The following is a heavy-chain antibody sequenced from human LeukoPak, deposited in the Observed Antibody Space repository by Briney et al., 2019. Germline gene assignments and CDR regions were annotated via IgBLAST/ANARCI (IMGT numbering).Heavy chain of an antibody. CDR1: GESFSAYY. V-gene: IGHV4-59*08. J-gene: IGHJ4*02. Sequence: SETLSLTCAVYGESFSAYYWTWIRQPPGKGLEWIGYIYFSGSTNYNPSLKSRVTISVDTSKNQFSLKLSSVTAADTAVYYWAKLYSSAWYFDYWGQGTLVTVSS. D-gene: IGHD6-25*01. CDR2: IYFSGST. CDR3: AKLYSSAWYFDY.